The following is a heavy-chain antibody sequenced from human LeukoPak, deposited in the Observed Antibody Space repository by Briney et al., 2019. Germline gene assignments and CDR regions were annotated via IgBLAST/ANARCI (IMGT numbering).Heavy chain of an antibody. J-gene: IGHJ4*02. V-gene: IGHV3-23*01. CDR2: ISPAGGTT. CDR1: GFTFSSEA. D-gene: IGHD6-13*01. Sequence: GGSLRLSCAVSGFTFSSEAVGWVRQLPGGGLEWVSTISPAGGTTYYAESMKGRFTISRDNSKSTLYLQMNSLRVEDTAVYYCTKVRSGSSSWALRVFDYWGQGALVTVSS. CDR3: TKVRSGSSSWALRVFDY.